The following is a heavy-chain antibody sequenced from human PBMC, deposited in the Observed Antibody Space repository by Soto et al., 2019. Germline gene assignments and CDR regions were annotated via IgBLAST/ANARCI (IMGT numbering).Heavy chain of an antibody. CDR1: GSTFTSYG. J-gene: IGHJ4*02. CDR2: ISAHNGNT. V-gene: IGHV1-18*01. Sequence: QVHLVQSGAEVKKPGASVKVSCKASGSTFTSYGITWVRQAPGQGLEWMGWISAHNGNTDYAQKLQGRVIVTRDTSTSTAYMELRSLISDETAVYYCARGRCGDYWGQGALVTVSS. CDR3: ARGRCGDY.